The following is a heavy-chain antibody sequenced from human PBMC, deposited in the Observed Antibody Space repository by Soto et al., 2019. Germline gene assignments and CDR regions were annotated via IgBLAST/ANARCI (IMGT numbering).Heavy chain of an antibody. CDR1: GSTFSSYG. Sequence: PGGSLRLSCAASGSTFSSYGMHWVRQAPGKGLEWVAVISYDGSNKYYADSVKGRFTISRDNSKNTLYLQMNSLRAEDTAVYYCAKKVHLVGGFDPWGQGTLVTVSS. D-gene: IGHD2-15*01. V-gene: IGHV3-30*18. CDR2: ISYDGSNK. CDR3: AKKVHLVGGFDP. J-gene: IGHJ5*02.